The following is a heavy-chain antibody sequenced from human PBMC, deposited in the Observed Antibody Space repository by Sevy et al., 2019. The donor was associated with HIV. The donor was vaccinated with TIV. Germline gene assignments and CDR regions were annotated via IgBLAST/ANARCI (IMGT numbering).Heavy chain of an antibody. CDR3: ARARRPETNYFCMDV. D-gene: IGHD3-3*01. CDR1: GFSISNNFY. V-gene: IGHV4-38-2*01. CDR2: IYHSGTT. J-gene: IGHJ6*03. Sequence: SETLSLTCDVSGFSISNNFYWGWIRQPPGKGLEWIGSIYHSGTTYYSPSLNSRVTISLDMSNNQFALRLTSVTAADTAVYYCARARRPETNYFCMDVWGKGTTVTVSS.